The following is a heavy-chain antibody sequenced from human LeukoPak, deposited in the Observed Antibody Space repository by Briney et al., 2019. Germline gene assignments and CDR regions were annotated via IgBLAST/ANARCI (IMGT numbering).Heavy chain of an antibody. V-gene: IGHV4-59*08. CDR2: IYYSGST. J-gene: IGHJ4*02. CDR3: ARGISSSWSLSYYFDY. CDR1: GGFISSYY. D-gene: IGHD6-13*01. Sequence: SETLSLTCTVSGGFISSYYWSWIRQPPGKGLEWIGYIYYSGSTNYNPSLKSRVTISVDTSKNQFSLKLSSVTAADTAVYYCARGISSSWSLSYYFDYWGQGTLVTVSS.